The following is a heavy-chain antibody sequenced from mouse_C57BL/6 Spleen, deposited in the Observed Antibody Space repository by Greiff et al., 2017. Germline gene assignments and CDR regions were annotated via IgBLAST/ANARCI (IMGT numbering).Heavy chain of an antibody. CDR3: ARSKDFALDY. V-gene: IGHV1-69*01. CDR1: GFTFTSYY. CDR2: IDPSDGDT. J-gene: IGHJ4*01. Sequence: QVHLKQSGAELVMPGASVKLSCTASGFTFTSYYMHWVKQRPGQGLEWIGGIDPSDGDTKYNPKFKGKSTITVDKSSSTAYMQLSSLTSEDTAVYYCARSKDFALDYWGQGTTVTV.